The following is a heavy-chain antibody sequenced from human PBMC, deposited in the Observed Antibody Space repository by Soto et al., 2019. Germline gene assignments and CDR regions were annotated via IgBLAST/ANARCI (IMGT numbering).Heavy chain of an antibody. Sequence: QVHLQESGPGLVKPLETLSLTCTVSGGSIRNVYWRWIRQPPGKGLEWIGFIFHSGNAKYNPSLKSRVTISVDTSKNQFSLSLDSVTAADTAVYFCARAHAPTLPFDYWGQGTLVTVSS. CDR1: GGSIRNVY. CDR2: IFHSGNA. D-gene: IGHD2-2*01. V-gene: IGHV4-59*01. CDR3: ARAHAPTLPFDY. J-gene: IGHJ4*01.